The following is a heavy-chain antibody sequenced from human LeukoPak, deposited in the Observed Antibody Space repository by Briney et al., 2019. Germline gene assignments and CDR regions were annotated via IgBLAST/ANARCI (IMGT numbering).Heavy chain of an antibody. Sequence: PSETLSLTCGVSGGSISSSNWWSWVRQPPGKGLEWIGEIYHSGSTNYNPSLKSRVIISVDKSKNQFSLKLYSVTAADTAVYYCARGDSSGHPAFDYWGQGTLVTVSS. CDR1: GGSISSSNW. CDR3: ARGDSSGHPAFDY. CDR2: IYHSGST. J-gene: IGHJ4*02. D-gene: IGHD3-22*01. V-gene: IGHV4-4*02.